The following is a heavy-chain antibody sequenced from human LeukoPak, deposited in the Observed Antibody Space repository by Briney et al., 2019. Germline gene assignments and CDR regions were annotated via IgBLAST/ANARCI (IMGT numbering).Heavy chain of an antibody. V-gene: IGHV2-70*11. CDR2: IDWDDDK. Sequence: ASGPTLVNPTQTLTLTCTFSGFSLSTSGMCVSWIRHPPGKTLEWLARIDWDDDKYYSTSLKTRLTISKDATKNQFVHTMTNMDPVDTATYCWARTLGGFGVVIHFDYWGQGTLVTVSS. CDR3: ARTLGGFGVVIHFDY. D-gene: IGHD3-3*01. CDR1: GFSLSTSGMC. J-gene: IGHJ4*02.